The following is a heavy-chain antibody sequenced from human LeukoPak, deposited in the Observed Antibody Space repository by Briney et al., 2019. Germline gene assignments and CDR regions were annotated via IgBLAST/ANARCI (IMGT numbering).Heavy chain of an antibody. D-gene: IGHD3-16*02. CDR2: IYYTGNT. Sequence: SDTLSLTCTVSGDSINSSYWSWFLQPPVRGLEWIGYIYYTGNTNYNPSLKSRVTISIDTSKNQFSLKLSSVTAADTAMYYCARLYNHNWFDPWGQGTLVTVSS. J-gene: IGHJ5*02. CDR1: GDSINSSY. V-gene: IGHV4-59*07. CDR3: ARLYNHNWFDP.